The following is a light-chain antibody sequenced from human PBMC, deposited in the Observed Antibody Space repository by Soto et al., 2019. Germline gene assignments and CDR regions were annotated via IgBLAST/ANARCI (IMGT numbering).Light chain of an antibody. CDR3: QQSYSTPRT. V-gene: IGKV1-39*01. CDR2: AAS. J-gene: IGKJ1*01. Sequence: DIQMTQSPSSLSASVGDRVTITCRASQSISSYLNWYQQKPGKAPKLLLYAASSLQSGVPSRFSGSASGTAFTLTISSLQPEDFATYYCQQSYSTPRTFGQGTKVEIK. CDR1: QSISSY.